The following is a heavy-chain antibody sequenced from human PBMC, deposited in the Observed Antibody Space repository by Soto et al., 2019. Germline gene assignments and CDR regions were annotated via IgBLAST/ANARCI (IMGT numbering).Heavy chain of an antibody. V-gene: IGHV4-59*01. J-gene: IGHJ6*02. CDR2: IYYTGST. Sequence: PSETLSLTCNVSGGSIGRYYWSWIRQPPGKGLEWIGYIYYTGSTKYNPSLKSRVTMSVDTSKNQFSLKLNSVTAADTAVYYCARGDSYVREGYYCYGMAVWGQGTTVTVSS. CDR1: GGSIGRYY. D-gene: IGHD5-18*01. CDR3: ARGDSYVREGYYCYGMAV.